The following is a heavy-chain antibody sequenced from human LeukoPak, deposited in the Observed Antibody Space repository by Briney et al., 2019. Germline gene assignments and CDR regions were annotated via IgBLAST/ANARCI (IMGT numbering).Heavy chain of an antibody. CDR2: ISYDGNTI. V-gene: IGHV3-30-3*01. CDR1: DFTFSNYA. J-gene: IGHJ4*02. D-gene: IGHD4-11*01. Sequence: GGSLRLSCAASDFTFSNYAVHWVRQAPGKGLQWVAVISYDGNTIHYADSVKGRFTISRDTSKKTLYLQLNSLRTEDTAVYYCARSGGLQEFDYWGQGTLVTVSS. CDR3: ARSGGLQEFDY.